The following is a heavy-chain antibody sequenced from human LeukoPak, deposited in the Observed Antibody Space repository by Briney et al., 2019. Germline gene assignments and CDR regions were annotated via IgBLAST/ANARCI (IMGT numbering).Heavy chain of an antibody. CDR3: AKDSRSSGYYGSPFFDY. J-gene: IGHJ4*02. V-gene: IGHV3-9*01. CDR1: GFTFDDYA. Sequence: PGRSLRLSCAASGFTFDDYAMHWVRQAPGKGLEWVSGISWNSGSIGYADSVKGRFTISRDNAKNSLYLQMNSLRAEDTALYYCAKDSRSSGYYGSPFFDYWGQGTLVTVSS. CDR2: ISWNSGSI. D-gene: IGHD3-22*01.